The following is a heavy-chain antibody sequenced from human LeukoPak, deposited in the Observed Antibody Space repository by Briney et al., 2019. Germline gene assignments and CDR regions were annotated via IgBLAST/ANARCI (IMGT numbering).Heavy chain of an antibody. CDR2: IYYSGST. CDR1: GGSISSGGYY. J-gene: IGHJ4*02. D-gene: IGHD3-22*01. Sequence: PSQTLSLTCTVSGGSISSGGYYWSWIRQHPGKGLEWIGYIYYSGSTYYNLSLKSRVTISVDTSKNQFSLKLSSVTAADTAVYYCARDPTYYYDSSGPLWGQGTLVTVSS. V-gene: IGHV4-31*03. CDR3: ARDPTYYYDSSGPL.